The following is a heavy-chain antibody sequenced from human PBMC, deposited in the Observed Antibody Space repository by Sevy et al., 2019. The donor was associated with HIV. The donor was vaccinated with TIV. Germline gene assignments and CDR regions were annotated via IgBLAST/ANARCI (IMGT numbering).Heavy chain of an antibody. Sequence: GGSLRLSCVASGFTFSNSWMNWVRQAPGKGLEWVANINPGGTEEFYVDSVKGRFIISRDNAKNSLFLQMNSLRAEDKAVYYRTGVSRGNDGDYWGQGTLVTVSS. V-gene: IGHV3-7*04. CDR1: GFTFSNSW. D-gene: IGHD2-2*01. CDR2: INPGGTEE. CDR3: TGVSRGNDGDY. J-gene: IGHJ4*02.